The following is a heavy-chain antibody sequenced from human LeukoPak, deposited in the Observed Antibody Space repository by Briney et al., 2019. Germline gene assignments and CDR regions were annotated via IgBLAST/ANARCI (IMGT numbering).Heavy chain of an antibody. Sequence: VASVKVSCKASGYTFTSYYMHWVRQAPGQGLEWMGIINPSGGSTSYAQKFQGRVTVTRDTSTSTVYMELSSLRSEDTAVYYCARAGQLGADLNYWGQGTLVTVSS. CDR3: ARAGQLGADLNY. CDR2: INPSGGST. CDR1: GYTFTSYY. V-gene: IGHV1-46*01. D-gene: IGHD6-6*01. J-gene: IGHJ4*02.